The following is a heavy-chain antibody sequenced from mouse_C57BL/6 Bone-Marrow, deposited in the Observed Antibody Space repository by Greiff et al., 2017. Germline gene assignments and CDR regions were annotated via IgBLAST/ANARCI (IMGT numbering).Heavy chain of an antibody. CDR2: IYPGSGNT. V-gene: IGHV1-66*01. J-gene: IGHJ4*01. CDR1: GYSFTSYY. CDR3: AKIYYGNYDAMDY. Sequence: QVQLQQSGPELVKPGASVKISCKASGYSFTSYYIHWVKQRPGQGLEWIGWIYPGSGNTKYNEKFKGKATLTADTSSSTAYMQRSSLTSEDSAVYYCAKIYYGNYDAMDYWGQGTSVTVSS. D-gene: IGHD2-1*01.